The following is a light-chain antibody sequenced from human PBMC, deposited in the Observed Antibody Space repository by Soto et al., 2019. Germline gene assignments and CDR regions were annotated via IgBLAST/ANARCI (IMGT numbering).Light chain of an antibody. CDR1: SNDVGGYNY. CDR3: TSYTSTIPYV. Sequence: QSVLTQPAPVTGSPGQSITISCTGSSNDVGGYNYVSWYQQHPGQAPKLIIYEVSDRPSGVSPRFSGSKSGNTASLTISGLQVEDEADYFCTSYTSTIPYVFGSGTKVTVL. V-gene: IGLV2-14*01. CDR2: EVS. J-gene: IGLJ1*01.